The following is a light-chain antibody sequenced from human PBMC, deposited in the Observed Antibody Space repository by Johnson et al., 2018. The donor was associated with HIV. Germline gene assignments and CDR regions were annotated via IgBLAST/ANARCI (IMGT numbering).Light chain of an antibody. CDR2: DNN. J-gene: IGLJ1*01. Sequence: QPVLTQPPSVSAAPGQRVNISCSGNSSNIENYFVSWYQQLPGTAPKLLIFDNNKRPSGIPDRFSASKSGTSATLGITGLQTGDAADYYCGTWDSSLSAYVFGTGPKVTVL. V-gene: IGLV1-51*01. CDR3: GTWDSSLSAYV. CDR1: SSNIENYF.